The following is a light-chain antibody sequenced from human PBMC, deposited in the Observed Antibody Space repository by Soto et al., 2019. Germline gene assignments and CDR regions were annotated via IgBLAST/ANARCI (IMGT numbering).Light chain of an antibody. CDR1: SSNIGSAY. J-gene: IGLJ2*01. CDR2: RNN. V-gene: IGLV1-47*01. Sequence: QSMLTQPPSASGTPGQTVTISCSGSSSNIGSAYIYWYQHLPGTAPKLLIYRNNQRPSGVPDRFSASKSGTSASLAISGLRSEDDADYYCAAWDDGLVVFGGGTKLTVL. CDR3: AAWDDGLVV.